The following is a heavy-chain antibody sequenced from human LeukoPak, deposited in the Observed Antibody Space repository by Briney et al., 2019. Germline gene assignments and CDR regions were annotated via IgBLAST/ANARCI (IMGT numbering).Heavy chain of an antibody. CDR1: GYTFTSYG. D-gene: IGHD2-15*01. Sequence: GASVKVSCKASGYTFTSYGISWVRQAPGQGVEWMGWMNPNSGNIGYAQKFQGRVTMTRNTSISTAYMELSSLRSEDTAVYYCARGPVGYCSGGSCYSSHGMDVWGQGTTVTVSS. V-gene: IGHV1-8*02. CDR2: MNPNSGNI. J-gene: IGHJ6*02. CDR3: ARGPVGYCSGGSCYSSHGMDV.